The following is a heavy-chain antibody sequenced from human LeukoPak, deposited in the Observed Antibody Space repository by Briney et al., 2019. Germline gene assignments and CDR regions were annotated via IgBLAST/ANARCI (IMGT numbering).Heavy chain of an antibody. D-gene: IGHD5-18*01. Sequence: TSETLSLTCSVSGGSISRSDHYWGWIRQPPGKGLEWIGNIHNSESTYYNPSLKSRVTISVDTSKNQFSLKLSSVTAADTAVYYCARQVTFGYAYAYYFDYWGQGSLVTVSS. J-gene: IGHJ4*02. CDR2: IHNSEST. V-gene: IGHV4-39*01. CDR1: GGSISRSDHY. CDR3: ARQVTFGYAYAYYFDY.